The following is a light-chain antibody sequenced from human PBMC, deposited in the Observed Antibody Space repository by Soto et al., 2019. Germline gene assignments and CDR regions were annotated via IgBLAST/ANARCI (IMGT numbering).Light chain of an antibody. CDR1: QYVSSY. CDR2: DAS. J-gene: IGKJ5*01. Sequence: EIVLTQSPGTLSLSLGERATLSCRASQYVSSYLLWYQQKPGQAPRLLIYDASNRATGIPARFSGSGSGTDFTLTISSLEPEDFAVYYCQHRMNWPLTFGQGTRLEIK. CDR3: QHRMNWPLT. V-gene: IGKV3-11*01.